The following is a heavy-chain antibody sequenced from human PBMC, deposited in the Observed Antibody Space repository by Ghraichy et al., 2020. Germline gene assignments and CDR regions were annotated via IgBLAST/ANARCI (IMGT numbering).Heavy chain of an antibody. V-gene: IGHV1-69*06. CDR2: IIPIFGTA. Sequence: SVKVSCKASGGTFSSYAISWVRQAPGQGLEWMGGIIPIFGTANYAQKFQRRVTITADKSTSTAYMELSSLRSEDTAVYYCARASRSDCSSTSYYGAYYYYGMDVWGQGTTVTVSS. CDR3: ARASRSDCSSTSYYGAYYYYGMDV. J-gene: IGHJ6*02. CDR1: GGTFSSYA. D-gene: IGHD2-2*01.